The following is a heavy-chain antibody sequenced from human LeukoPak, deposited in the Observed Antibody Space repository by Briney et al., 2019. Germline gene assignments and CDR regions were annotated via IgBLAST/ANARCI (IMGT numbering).Heavy chain of an antibody. CDR3: ARVRGVSGP. Sequence: SETLSLTCAVYGGSFSGYYWSWIRQPPGKGLEWIGEINHSGSTNYNPSLKSRVTISVDTSKNQFSLKLSSVTAADTAAYYCARVRGVSGPWGQGTLVTVSS. CDR2: INHSGST. D-gene: IGHD3-10*01. J-gene: IGHJ4*02. V-gene: IGHV4-34*01. CDR1: GGSFSGYY.